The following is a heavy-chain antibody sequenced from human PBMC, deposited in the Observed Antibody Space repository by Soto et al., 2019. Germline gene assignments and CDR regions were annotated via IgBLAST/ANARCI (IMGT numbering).Heavy chain of an antibody. CDR1: GFTFSSYG. CDR3: ARXGVPYYYYGMDV. D-gene: IGHD3-10*01. V-gene: IGHV3-33*01. J-gene: IGHJ6*02. Sequence: GGSLRLSCAASGFTFSSYGMHWVRQAPGKGLEWVAVIWYDGSNKYYADSVKGRFTISRDNSKNTLYLQMNSLRAEDTAVCYCARXGVPYYYYGMDVWGQGTTVTVSS. CDR2: IWYDGSNK.